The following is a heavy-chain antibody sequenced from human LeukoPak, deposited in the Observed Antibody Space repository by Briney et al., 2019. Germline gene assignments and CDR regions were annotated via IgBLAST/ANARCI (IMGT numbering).Heavy chain of an antibody. CDR1: GFTFSSYG. CDR3: AKDRGEWELLFDY. J-gene: IGHJ4*02. Sequence: PGGSLRLSCAASGFTFSSYGMHWVRQAPGKGLEWVAVISYDGSNKYYADSVKGRFTISRDNSKNTLYLQMNSLRAEDTAVYYCAKDRGEWELLFDYWGQGTLVTVSS. CDR2: ISYDGSNK. D-gene: IGHD1-26*01. V-gene: IGHV3-30*18.